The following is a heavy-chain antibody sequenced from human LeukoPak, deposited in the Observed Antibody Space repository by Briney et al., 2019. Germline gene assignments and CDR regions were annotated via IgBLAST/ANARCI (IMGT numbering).Heavy chain of an antibody. Sequence: ASVTVSCTVSGYTLTELSMHWVRQAPGKGLEWMGGFDPEDGETIYAQKFQGRVTMTEDTSTDTAYMELSSLRSEDTAVYYCATGRDYDFWSGYFDYWGQGTLVTVSS. CDR1: GYTLTELS. CDR3: ATGRDYDFWSGYFDY. CDR2: FDPEDGET. V-gene: IGHV1-24*01. J-gene: IGHJ4*02. D-gene: IGHD3-3*01.